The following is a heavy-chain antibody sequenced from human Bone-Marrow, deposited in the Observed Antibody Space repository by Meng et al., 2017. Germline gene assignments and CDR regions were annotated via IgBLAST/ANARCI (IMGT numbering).Heavy chain of an antibody. D-gene: IGHD7-27*01. V-gene: IGHV3-48*03. Sequence: GGSLRLSCMTSGFTFSNFEMNWVRQAPGKGLEWIAYITSRSYPIYYADSVKGRFTVSRDNAQNSLYLQMNSLRAEDTAVYYCASWGWEFDPWGQGTLVTVSS. CDR1: GFTFSNFE. CDR3: ASWGWEFDP. J-gene: IGHJ5*02. CDR2: ITSRSYPI.